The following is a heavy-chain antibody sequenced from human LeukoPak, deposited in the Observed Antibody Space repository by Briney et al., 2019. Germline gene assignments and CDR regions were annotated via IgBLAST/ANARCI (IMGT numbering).Heavy chain of an antibody. CDR2: IYYSGST. CDR1: GGSFSSYY. Sequence: SETLSLTCAVYGGSFSSYYWSWIRQPPGKGLEWIGYIYYSGSTNYNPSLKSRVTISVDTSKNQFSLKLSSVTAADTAVYYCARGAPSRKYYDFWSGYYYDHYFDYWGQGTLVTVSS. CDR3: ARGAPSRKYYDFWSGYYYDHYFDY. V-gene: IGHV4-59*01. J-gene: IGHJ4*02. D-gene: IGHD3-3*01.